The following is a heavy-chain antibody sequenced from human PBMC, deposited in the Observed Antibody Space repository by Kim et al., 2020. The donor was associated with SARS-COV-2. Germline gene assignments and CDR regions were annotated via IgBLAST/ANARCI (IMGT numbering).Heavy chain of an antibody. D-gene: IGHD1-26*01. Sequence: GGSLRLSCVASGFTFSTSPMGWVRQAPGKGLEWVSRISWDGTRTYYADSVKGRVTMSSDKSKNTLYLQMNSLRVEDTAVYYCARGVINSGFDYWGQGTQVTVSS. CDR1: GFTFSTSP. CDR2: ISWDGTRT. J-gene: IGHJ4*02. V-gene: IGHV3-23*01. CDR3: ARGVINSGFDY.